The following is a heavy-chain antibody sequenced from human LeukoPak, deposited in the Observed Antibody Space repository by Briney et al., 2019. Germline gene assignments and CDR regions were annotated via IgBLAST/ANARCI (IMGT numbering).Heavy chain of an antibody. D-gene: IGHD7-27*01. V-gene: IGHV3-23*01. CDR3: AREARGIWGAFDI. CDR1: GFTFSSYA. Sequence: PGGSLRLSCAASGFTFSSYAMSWVRQAPGKGLEWVSAISGSGGSTYYADSVKGRFTISRDNAKNSLYLQMNSLRAEDTAVYYCAREARGIWGAFDIWGQGTMVTVSS. J-gene: IGHJ3*02. CDR2: ISGSGGST.